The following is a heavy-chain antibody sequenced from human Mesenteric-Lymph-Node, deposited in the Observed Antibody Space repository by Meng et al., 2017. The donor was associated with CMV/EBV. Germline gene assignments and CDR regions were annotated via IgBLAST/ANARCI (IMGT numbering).Heavy chain of an antibody. CDR3: AKDCSGGTCWDYYYSGMDV. CDR1: GFDFSYYE. Sequence: LSLTCAASGFDFSYYEMTWVRQAPGKGLEWVSYISSSGPSIYYADSVKGRFTMSRDNAKNSLFLQMNSLRPEDTAVYYCAKDCSGGTCWDYYYSGMDVWGQGTTVTVSS. J-gene: IGHJ6*02. CDR2: ISSSGPSI. D-gene: IGHD2-15*01. V-gene: IGHV3-48*03.